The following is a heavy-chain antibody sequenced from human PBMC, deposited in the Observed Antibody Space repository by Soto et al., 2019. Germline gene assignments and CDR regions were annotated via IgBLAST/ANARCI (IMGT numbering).Heavy chain of an antibody. CDR1: GFTFSSYA. Sequence: QVQLVESGGGVVQPGRSLRLSCAASGFTFSSYAMHWVRQAPGKGLEWVAVISYDGSNKYYADSVKGRFTISRDNSKSTLYLQMNSLRAEDTAVYYCARATNYYDSSGYYGDAFDIWGQGTMVTVSS. J-gene: IGHJ3*02. V-gene: IGHV3-30-3*01. CDR3: ARATNYYDSSGYYGDAFDI. D-gene: IGHD3-22*01. CDR2: ISYDGSNK.